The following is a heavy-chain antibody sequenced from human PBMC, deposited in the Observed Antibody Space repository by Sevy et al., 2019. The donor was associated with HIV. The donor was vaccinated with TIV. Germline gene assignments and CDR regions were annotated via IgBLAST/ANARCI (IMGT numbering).Heavy chain of an antibody. CDR3: ARGLQFNAFDI. CDR1: GGSISSSSYY. V-gene: IGHV4-39*01. CDR2: IYYSGST. J-gene: IGHJ3*02. D-gene: IGHD5-12*01. Sequence: SETLSLTCTVSGGSISSSSYYWGWIRQPPGKGLEWIGSIYYSGSTYYNPSLKSRVTISVDTSKNQFSLKLSSVTAAHTAVYYCARGLQFNAFDIWGQGTMVTVSS.